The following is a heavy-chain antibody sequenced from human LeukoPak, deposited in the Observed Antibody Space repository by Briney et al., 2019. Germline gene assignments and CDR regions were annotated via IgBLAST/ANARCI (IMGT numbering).Heavy chain of an antibody. CDR3: ARDHNRRWELLDGYYFDY. Sequence: GASVKVSCKASGYTFTGYYMHWVRQAPGQGLEWMGWINPNSGGTNYAQKFQGRVTMTRDTSINTAYMELSRLRSDDTAVYYCARDHNRRWELLDGYYFDYWGQGTLVTVSS. V-gene: IGHV1-2*02. CDR2: INPNSGGT. J-gene: IGHJ4*02. D-gene: IGHD1-26*01. CDR1: GYTFTGYY.